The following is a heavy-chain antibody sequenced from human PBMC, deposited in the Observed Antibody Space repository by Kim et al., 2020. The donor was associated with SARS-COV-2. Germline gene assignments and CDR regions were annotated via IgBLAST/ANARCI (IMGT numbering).Heavy chain of an antibody. Sequence: ASVKVSCKASGYTFTSYAMHWVRQAPGQRLEWMGWINAGNGNTKYSQKFQGRVTITRDTSASTAYMELSSLRSEDTAVYYCARVGDSGRYTTNYKALDYWGQGTLVTVSS. CDR2: INAGNGNT. D-gene: IGHD1-26*01. J-gene: IGHJ4*02. CDR1: GYTFTSYA. CDR3: ARVGDSGRYTTNYKALDY. V-gene: IGHV1-3*01.